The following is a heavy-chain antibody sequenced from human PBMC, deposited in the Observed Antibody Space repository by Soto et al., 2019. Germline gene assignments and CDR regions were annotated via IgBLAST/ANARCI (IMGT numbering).Heavy chain of an antibody. V-gene: IGHV3-23*01. J-gene: IGHJ4*02. Sequence: GGSLRLSCAASGFIFSNYAMTWVRQAPGKGLERVSGISGSGATTYYADSVKGRFTISRDKSRNTVYLEMNSLRAEDTAVYYCAKSLYLVSGGTRYFDDWGQGTLVTVSS. CDR1: GFIFSNYA. D-gene: IGHD1-1*01. CDR3: AKSLYLVSGGTRYFDD. CDR2: ISGSGATT.